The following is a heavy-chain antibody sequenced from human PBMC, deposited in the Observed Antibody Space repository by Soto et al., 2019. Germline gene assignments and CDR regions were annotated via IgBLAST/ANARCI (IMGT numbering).Heavy chain of an antibody. D-gene: IGHD3-3*01. CDR3: ARGGVYDFWSGYYLY. Sequence: EVQLVESGGGLVQPGGSLRLSCAASGFTFSSYWMSWVRQAPGKGLEWVANIKQDGSEKYYVDSVKGRFTISRDNAKNSRYLQMNSLRADDTAVYYCARGGVYDFWSGYYLYWGQGTLVTVSS. CDR2: IKQDGSEK. CDR1: GFTFSSYW. J-gene: IGHJ4*02. V-gene: IGHV3-7*01.